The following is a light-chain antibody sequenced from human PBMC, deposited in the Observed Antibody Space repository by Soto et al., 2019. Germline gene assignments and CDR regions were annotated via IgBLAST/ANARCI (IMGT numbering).Light chain of an antibody. V-gene: IGLV2-14*01. CDR1: YSDVGGYNR. Sequence: QSALTQPASVSGSPGQSITISCTGTYSDVGGYNRVSWYQHHPGRGPKMLIFEVINRPSGISDRFSGSKSGYTASLTISGLRPEAEAEYDCVSYIDSSKTNLVFGGGTKLTVL. J-gene: IGLJ3*02. CDR3: VSYIDSSKTNLV. CDR2: EVI.